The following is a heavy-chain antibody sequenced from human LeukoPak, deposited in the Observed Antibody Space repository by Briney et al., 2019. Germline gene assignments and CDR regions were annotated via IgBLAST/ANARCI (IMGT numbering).Heavy chain of an antibody. V-gene: IGHV4-39*01. CDR3: ASKGATYSSSWYYFDY. CDR2: IYYSGST. D-gene: IGHD6-13*01. CDR1: GGSISSSSYY. Sequence: PSETLSLTCTVSGGSISSSSYYWGWIRQPPGKWLEWIGSIYYSGSTYYNPSLKSRVTISVGTSKNQFSLKLSSVTAADTAVYYCASKGATYSSSWYYFDYWGQGTLVTVSS. J-gene: IGHJ4*02.